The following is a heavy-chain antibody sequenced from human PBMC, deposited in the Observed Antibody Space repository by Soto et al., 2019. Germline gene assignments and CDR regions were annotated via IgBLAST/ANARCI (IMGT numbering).Heavy chain of an antibody. Sequence: SLRLSCAASGFTFDDYAMHWVRQAPGKGLEWVSGISWNSGSIGYADSVKGRFTISRDNAKNSLYLQMNSLRAEDTAVYYCARGELLPYYYYGMDVWGQGTTVTVSS. J-gene: IGHJ6*02. CDR1: GFTFDDYA. CDR3: ARGELLPYYYYGMDV. CDR2: ISWNSGSI. V-gene: IGHV3-9*01. D-gene: IGHD1-26*01.